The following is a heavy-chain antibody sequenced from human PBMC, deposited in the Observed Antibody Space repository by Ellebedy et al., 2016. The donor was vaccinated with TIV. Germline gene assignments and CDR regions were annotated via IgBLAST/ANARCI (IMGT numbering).Heavy chain of an antibody. J-gene: IGHJ3*02. CDR2: ISFSNII. Sequence: GESLKISXVASGLTFRTDYMNWVRQAPGKGPEWLSYISFSNIIFYADSVKGRFTISRDNAKNSLYLQMNSLRAEDTAVYYCARGRSHGFDIWGQGTMVTVSS. CDR1: GLTFRTDY. V-gene: IGHV3-69-1*01. CDR3: ARGRSHGFDI.